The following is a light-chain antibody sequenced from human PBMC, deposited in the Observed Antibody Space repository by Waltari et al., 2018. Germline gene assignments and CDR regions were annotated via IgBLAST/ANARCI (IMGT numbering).Light chain of an antibody. CDR1: SGHPSYA. J-gene: IGLJ2*01. CDR3: QTWDTEIVV. CDR2: VNSDGGH. Sequence: QLVVTQSPSASASLGASVKLTCTLGSGHPSYAIAGHQQQSEKGPRFLMRVNSDGGHTKGDGIPDRFSGSSSGAERYLTISSVQSEDEADYYCQTWDTEIVVFGGGTKVTVL. V-gene: IGLV4-69*01.